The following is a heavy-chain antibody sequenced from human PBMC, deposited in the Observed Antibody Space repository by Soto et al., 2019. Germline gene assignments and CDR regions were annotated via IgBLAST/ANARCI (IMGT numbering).Heavy chain of an antibody. CDR3: VHHGGVPYYHDF. Sequence: SETLSLTCAVSGGSLSSSSWWSWVRQPPGKALEWLGEIFYSGSTKYNPSLNSRVTISADQSKNDFSLRLSSVTAADTAVYYCVHHGGVPYYHDFWGQGMLVTVSS. CDR1: GGSLSSSSW. CDR2: IFYSGST. V-gene: IGHV4-4*02. D-gene: IGHD2-8*01. J-gene: IGHJ4*02.